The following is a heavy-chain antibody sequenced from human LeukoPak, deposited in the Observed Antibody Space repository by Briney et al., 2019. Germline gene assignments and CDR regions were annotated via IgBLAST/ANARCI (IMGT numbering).Heavy chain of an antibody. J-gene: IGHJ5*02. V-gene: IGHV3-23*01. Sequence: PGGSLRLSCAASRFTFSSYAMNWVRQAPGKGLEWVSSISGSAGSTYYADSVKGRFTISRDNSKNTLYLQMNSLRAEDTAVYYCARCPVPYDSSARWFDPWGQGTLVTVSS. CDR2: ISGSAGST. D-gene: IGHD3-22*01. CDR1: RFTFSSYA. CDR3: ARCPVPYDSSARWFDP.